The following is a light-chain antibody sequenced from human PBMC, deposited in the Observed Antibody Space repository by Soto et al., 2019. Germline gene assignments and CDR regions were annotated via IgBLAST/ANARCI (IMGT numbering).Light chain of an antibody. V-gene: IGKV4-1*01. CDR2: WAS. CDR1: QSVLYNANNKNY. J-gene: IGKJ1*01. Sequence: IVMTQSPDSLPVSLGARATINCRSSQSVLYNANNKNYLAWYQQKAGQPPKLLISWASTRESGVPDRFSGSGSGTDFTLTISSLQAEDVAVYYCQQYYSTPRTFGQGTKVDIK. CDR3: QQYYSTPRT.